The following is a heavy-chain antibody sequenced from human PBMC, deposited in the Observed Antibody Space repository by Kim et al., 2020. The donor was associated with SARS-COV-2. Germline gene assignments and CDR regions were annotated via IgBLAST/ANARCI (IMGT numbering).Heavy chain of an antibody. J-gene: IGHJ4*02. D-gene: IGHD2-8*01. Sequence: SVKVSCKASGGTFSSYAISWVRQAPGQGLEWMGGIIPIFGTANYAQKFQGRVTITADESTSTAYMELSSLRSEDTAVYYCARGKYCTNGVCYYFDYWGQGTLVTVSS. V-gene: IGHV1-69*13. CDR2: IIPIFGTA. CDR3: ARGKYCTNGVCYYFDY. CDR1: GGTFSSYA.